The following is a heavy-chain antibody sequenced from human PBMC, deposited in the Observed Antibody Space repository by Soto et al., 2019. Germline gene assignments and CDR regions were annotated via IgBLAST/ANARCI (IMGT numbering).Heavy chain of an antibody. Sequence: GGSLRLSCEASGFLLSVSAVHWVRQASGKGLEWVGRIRNKANNYATAYAASVKDRFTVSRDDSKNTAYLQMNSLKTEDSAVYYCTRLEYDVDVWGQGTTVTVSS. CDR3: TRLEYDVDV. CDR1: GFLLSVSA. V-gene: IGHV3-73*01. J-gene: IGHJ6*02. CDR2: IRNKANNYAT.